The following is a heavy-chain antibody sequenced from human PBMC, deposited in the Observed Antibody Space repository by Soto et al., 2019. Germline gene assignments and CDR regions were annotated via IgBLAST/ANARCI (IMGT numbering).Heavy chain of an antibody. D-gene: IGHD5-12*01. V-gene: IGHV3-23*01. CDR2: ISGSGGST. Sequence: EVQLLESGGGLVQPGGSLRLSCAASGFTFSSYAMSWVRQAPGKGLEWVSAISGSGGSTYYADSVKGRFTISRDNSKNTLYLQMNSLRAEDTAVYYCAKVKAGIRDGYLYYYGMDVWGQGTTVTVSS. J-gene: IGHJ6*02. CDR3: AKVKAGIRDGYLYYYGMDV. CDR1: GFTFSSYA.